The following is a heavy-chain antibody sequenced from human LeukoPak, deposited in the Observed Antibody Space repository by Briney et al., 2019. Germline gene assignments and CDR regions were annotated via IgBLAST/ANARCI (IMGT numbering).Heavy chain of an antibody. D-gene: IGHD6-13*01. CDR2: INHSGST. CDR1: GGSFSGYY. V-gene: IGHV4-34*01. CDR3: ARHQALNIAAAGTGWFDP. J-gene: IGHJ5*02. Sequence: SETLSLTCAVYGGSFSGYYWSWIRQPPGKGLEWIGEINHSGSTNYNPSLKSRVTISVDTSKNQFSLKLSSVTAADTAVYYCARHQALNIAAAGTGWFDPWGQGTLVTVSS.